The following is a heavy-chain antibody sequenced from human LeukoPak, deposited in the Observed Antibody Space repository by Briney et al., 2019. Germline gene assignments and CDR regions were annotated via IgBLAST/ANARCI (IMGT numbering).Heavy chain of an antibody. J-gene: IGHJ4*02. CDR1: GLTFSSYA. Sequence: GGSLRLSCAASGLTFSSYAMSWGRQAPGTGREWVSAMSGSGGRAYYTDSVKGRFTISTNKSNNTLYLQMQSLRAEATAVYYCAKGSTAYQPPHYFDSWGQGTLVTVSS. D-gene: IGHD2-2*01. CDR3: AKGSTAYQPPHYFDS. CDR2: MSGSGGRA. V-gene: IGHV3-23*01.